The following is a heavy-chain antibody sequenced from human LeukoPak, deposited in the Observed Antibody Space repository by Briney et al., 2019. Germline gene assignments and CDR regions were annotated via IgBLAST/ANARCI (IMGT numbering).Heavy chain of an antibody. J-gene: IGHJ4*02. CDR2: ISGSGDST. V-gene: IGHV3-23*01. CDR1: GFTFSNYA. CDR3: AGGVTAIPTYFDY. D-gene: IGHD2-21*02. Sequence: GGSLRLSCAASGFTFSNYAMSWVRQAPGKGLEWVSGISGSGDSTYYADSVKGRFTISRDNAKNSLYLQMNSLRAEDTAVYYCAGGVTAIPTYFDYWGQGTLVTVSS.